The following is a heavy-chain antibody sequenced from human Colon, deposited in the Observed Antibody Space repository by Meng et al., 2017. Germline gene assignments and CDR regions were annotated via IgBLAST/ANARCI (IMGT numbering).Heavy chain of an antibody. CDR3: ARVEDWNGFDY. V-gene: IGHV4-39*01. Sequence: QPQLQESGPGLVKPSEALSLTCSVSGGSISTSGYYWGWIRQPPGKGLEWIGSIGHSGFTYYTPSLKSRVSISVDTSKNQFSLKLSSVTAADTALYYCARVEDWNGFDYWGQGSLVTVSS. CDR2: IGHSGFT. D-gene: IGHD1-1*01. CDR1: GGSISTSGYY. J-gene: IGHJ4*02.